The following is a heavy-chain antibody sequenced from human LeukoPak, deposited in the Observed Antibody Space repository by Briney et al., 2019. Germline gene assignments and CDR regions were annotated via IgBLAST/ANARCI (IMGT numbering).Heavy chain of an antibody. CDR1: GFTFSSYW. Sequence: GGSLRLSCAASGFTFSSYWMSWVRQAPGKGLEWVANIKQDGSEKYYVDSVKGRFTISRDNAKNSLYLQMNSLRAEDTAVYYCARDRGPNLPNWFDPWGQGTLVTVPS. CDR3: ARDRGPNLPNWFDP. D-gene: IGHD4/OR15-4a*01. J-gene: IGHJ5*02. V-gene: IGHV3-7*01. CDR2: IKQDGSEK.